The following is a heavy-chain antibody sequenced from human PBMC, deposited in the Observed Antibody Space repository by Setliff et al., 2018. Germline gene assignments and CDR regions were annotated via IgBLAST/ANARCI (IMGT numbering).Heavy chain of an antibody. J-gene: IGHJ3*02. CDR3: ASAGHSGSWFPFDAFHI. Sequence: GESLKISCAASGFTFSDYYMSWIRQAPGKGLEWVSYISSSSSYTNYADSVKGRFTISRDNAKNSLYLQMNSLRAEDTAVYYCASAGHSGSWFPFDAFHIWGQGTMVTVSS. CDR2: ISSSSSYT. CDR1: GFTFSDYY. V-gene: IGHV3-11*06. D-gene: IGHD6-13*01.